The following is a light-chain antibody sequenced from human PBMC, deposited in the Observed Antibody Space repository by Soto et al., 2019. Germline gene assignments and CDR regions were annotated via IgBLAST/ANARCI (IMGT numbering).Light chain of an antibody. Sequence: EIILTQSPATLSLSPGERATLSCRASQSVRCFLAWYQQKPGQAPRLLIYDASRRAAGIPARFSGSGSGTDFTLTISSLEPEDFAVYYCQQRTSSLTFGGGTKVEIK. CDR1: QSVRCF. CDR2: DAS. CDR3: QQRTSSLT. J-gene: IGKJ4*01. V-gene: IGKV3-11*01.